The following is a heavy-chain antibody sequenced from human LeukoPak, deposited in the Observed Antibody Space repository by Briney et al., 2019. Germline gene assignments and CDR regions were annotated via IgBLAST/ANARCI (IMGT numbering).Heavy chain of an antibody. Sequence: APVKLSCKASGYAFTSYGISWVRQAPGQGLGWMGWMIAYNGNTNYAQKIQGRVTMTTDTSTRTAYMELRSLRSDDTAVYHCARGYCSGGSCQGVGAFYYYYMDVWGKGTTVTVSS. V-gene: IGHV1-18*01. J-gene: IGHJ6*03. D-gene: IGHD2-15*01. CDR1: GYAFTSYG. CDR2: MIAYNGNT. CDR3: ARGYCSGGSCQGVGAFYYYYMDV.